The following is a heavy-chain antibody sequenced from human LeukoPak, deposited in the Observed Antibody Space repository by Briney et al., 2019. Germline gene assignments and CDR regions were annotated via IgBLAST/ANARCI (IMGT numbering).Heavy chain of an antibody. CDR1: GFTFSSYA. Sequence: GGSLRLSCAASGFTFSSYAMSWVRQAPGKGLEWVSAISGSGGSTYYADSVKGRFTISRDNSKNTLYLQMNSLRAEDTAVYYCARDDSPGDTTKIFDYWGQGTLVTVSS. CDR2: ISGSGGST. V-gene: IGHV3-23*01. D-gene: IGHD5-18*01. J-gene: IGHJ4*02. CDR3: ARDDSPGDTTKIFDY.